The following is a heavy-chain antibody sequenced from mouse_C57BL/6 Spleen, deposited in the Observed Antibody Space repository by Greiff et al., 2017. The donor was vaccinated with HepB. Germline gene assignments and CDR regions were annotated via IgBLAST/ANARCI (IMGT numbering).Heavy chain of an antibody. V-gene: IGHV1-54*01. CDR3: ARWGLRGDMDY. D-gene: IGHD2-4*01. CDR1: GYAFTNYL. J-gene: IGHJ4*01. Sequence: QVQLQQSGAELVRPGTSVKVSCKASGYAFTNYLIEWVKQRPGQGLEWIGVINPGSGGTNYNEKFKGKATLTADKSSSTAYMQLSSLTSEDSAVYFCARWGLRGDMDYWGQGTSVTVSS. CDR2: INPGSGGT.